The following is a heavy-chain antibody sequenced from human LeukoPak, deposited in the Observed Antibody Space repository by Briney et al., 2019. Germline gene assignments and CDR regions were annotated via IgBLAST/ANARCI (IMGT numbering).Heavy chain of an antibody. CDR1: GFTFSSYA. Sequence: PGGSLRLSCAASGFTFSSYAMSWVRQAPGKGLEWVSAISGSGGSTYYADSAKGRFTISRDNSKNTLYLQMNSPRAEDTAVYYCAKEFLDTATPEELGYWGQGTLVTVSS. CDR2: ISGSGGST. D-gene: IGHD5-18*01. CDR3: AKEFLDTATPEELGY. V-gene: IGHV3-23*01. J-gene: IGHJ4*02.